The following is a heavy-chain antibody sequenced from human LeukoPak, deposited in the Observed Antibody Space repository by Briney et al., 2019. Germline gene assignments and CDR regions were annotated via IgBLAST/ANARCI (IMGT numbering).Heavy chain of an antibody. CDR2: IIPILGIA. V-gene: IGHV1-69*04. Sequence: SVKVSCKASGGTFSSYAISWVRQAPGQGLEWMGRIIPILGIANYAQKFQGRLTITIDTSASTAYMELSSLRSEDTAVYYCARSPGGNARTWLDYWGQGTLVTVSS. CDR1: GGTFSSYA. CDR3: ARSPGGNARTWLDY. J-gene: IGHJ4*02. D-gene: IGHD4-23*01.